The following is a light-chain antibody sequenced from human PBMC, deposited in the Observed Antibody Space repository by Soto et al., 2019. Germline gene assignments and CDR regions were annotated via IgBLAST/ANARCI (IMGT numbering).Light chain of an antibody. Sequence: DIHMTQSPSSLSASVEDRVTITCRASQNIKMYLSWYQQKPGKAPNLLITAASRRQSGVPARFSGSGSGTDYTLTITSLQPEDFAIYYCQQSYSDPRTFGQGTKVDIK. CDR3: QQSYSDPRT. CDR1: QNIKMY. CDR2: AAS. J-gene: IGKJ1*01. V-gene: IGKV1-39*01.